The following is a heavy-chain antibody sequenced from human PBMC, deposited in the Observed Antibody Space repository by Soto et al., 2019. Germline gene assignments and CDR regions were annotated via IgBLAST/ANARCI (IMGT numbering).Heavy chain of an antibody. CDR1: GFTFSSYW. J-gene: IGHJ3*02. V-gene: IGHV3-7*01. CDR2: IKQDGSEK. D-gene: IGHD1-7*01. Sequence: GGSLRLSCAASGFTFSSYWMSWVRQAPGKGLEWVANIKQDGSEKYYVDSVKGGFTISRDNAKNSLYLQMNSLRAEDTAVYYCARDVKYNWNYVTHAFDIWGQGTMVTVSS. CDR3: ARDVKYNWNYVTHAFDI.